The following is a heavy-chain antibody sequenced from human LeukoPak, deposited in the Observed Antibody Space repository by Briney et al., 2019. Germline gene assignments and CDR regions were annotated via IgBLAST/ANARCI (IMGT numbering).Heavy chain of an antibody. J-gene: IGHJ4*02. Sequence: GGSLRLSCAASGFAFSSHDMNWVRQAPGKGLEWVSYISSSSGTIYYADSVKGRFTISRDNSKNTLYLQMNSLRAEDTAVYYCATYYDILTGYYYFDYWGQGTLVTVSS. CDR1: GFAFSSHD. CDR2: ISSSSGTI. V-gene: IGHV3-48*01. D-gene: IGHD3-9*01. CDR3: ATYYDILTGYYYFDY.